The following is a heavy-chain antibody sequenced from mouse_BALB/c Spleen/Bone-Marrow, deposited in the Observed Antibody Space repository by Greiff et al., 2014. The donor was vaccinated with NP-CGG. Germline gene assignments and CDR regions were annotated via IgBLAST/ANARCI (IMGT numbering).Heavy chain of an antibody. Sequence: VKLQESGAELVRPGASVKLSCKASGYTFTSYWMNWVKQRPGQGLEWIGMIDPSNSETHYNQMFKDKATLTVDKSSSTAYMELSSLTSEDSAVYYCAREEITTIVAPAYWGQGTLVTVSA. CDR1: GYTFTSYW. CDR3: AREEITTIVAPAY. V-gene: IGHV1-61*01. D-gene: IGHD1-1*01. J-gene: IGHJ3*01. CDR2: IDPSNSET.